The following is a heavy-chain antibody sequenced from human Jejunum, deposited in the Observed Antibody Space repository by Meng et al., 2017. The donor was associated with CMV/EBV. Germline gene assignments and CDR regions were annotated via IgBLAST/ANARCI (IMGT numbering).Heavy chain of an antibody. J-gene: IGHJ6*02. CDR2: IYYTGST. D-gene: IGHD2-21*01. Sequence: VSGGSITNDYWSWIRQTPGKGLEWIGYIYYTGSTNYNPSLKSRVTISVDTSKNQFSLKLSSVTAADTAVYYCARDNVVHYYYGLDVWGQGTTVTVSS. CDR1: GGSITNDY. CDR3: ARDNVVHYYYGLDV. V-gene: IGHV4-59*01.